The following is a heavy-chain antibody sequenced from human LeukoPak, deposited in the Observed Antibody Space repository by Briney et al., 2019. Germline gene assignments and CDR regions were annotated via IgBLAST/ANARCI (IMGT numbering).Heavy chain of an antibody. CDR2: MNPNSGNT. V-gene: IGHV1-8*03. J-gene: IGHJ4*02. CDR1: GYTFTSYF. Sequence: ASVKVSCKASGYTFTSYFMHWVRQATGQGLEWMGWMNPNSGNTGYAQKFQGRVTITRNTSISTAYMELSSLRSEDTAVYYCARGGATAAMFSLDYWGQGTLVTVSS. D-gene: IGHD2-2*01. CDR3: ARGGATAAMFSLDY.